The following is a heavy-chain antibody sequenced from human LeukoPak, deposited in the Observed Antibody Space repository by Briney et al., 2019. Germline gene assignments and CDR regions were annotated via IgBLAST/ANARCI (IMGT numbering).Heavy chain of an antibody. Sequence: GGSLRLSCAASGFTFSSYEMNWVRQAPGKGLEWVSYISSSGSTIYYADSVKGRFTISRDNAKNSLYLQMNSLRAEDTAVYYCARDSSYGDYGGGYYYYMDVWGKGTTVTISS. CDR2: ISSSGSTI. D-gene: IGHD4-17*01. CDR1: GFTFSSYE. CDR3: ARDSSYGDYGGGYYYYMDV. V-gene: IGHV3-48*03. J-gene: IGHJ6*03.